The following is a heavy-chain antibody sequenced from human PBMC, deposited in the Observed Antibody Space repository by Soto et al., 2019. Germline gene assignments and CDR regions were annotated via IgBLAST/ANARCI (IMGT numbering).Heavy chain of an antibody. D-gene: IGHD6-13*01. CDR3: AVQQQLNNWFDP. CDR2: ISAYNGNT. J-gene: IGHJ5*02. Sequence: ASVKVSCKASGYAFTGYYMHWVRQAPGQGLEWMGWISAYNGNTNYAQKLQGRVTMTTDTSTSTAYMELRSLRSDDTAVYYCAVQQQLNNWFDPWGQGTLVTVSS. V-gene: IGHV1-18*04. CDR1: GYAFTGYY.